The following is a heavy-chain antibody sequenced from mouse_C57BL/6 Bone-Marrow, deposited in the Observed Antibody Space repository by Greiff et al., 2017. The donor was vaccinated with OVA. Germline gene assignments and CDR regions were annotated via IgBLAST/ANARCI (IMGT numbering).Heavy chain of an antibody. CDR1: GFTFSSYA. CDR3: TRDHGNYGYFDA. D-gene: IGHD2-1*01. J-gene: IGHJ1*03. V-gene: IGHV5-9-1*02. Sequence: EVMLVESGEGLVKPGGSLKLSCAASGFTFSSYAMSWVRQTPEKRLEWVAYISSGGDYIYYADTVKGRFTISRDNARNTLYLQMSSLKSEDTAMYYCTRDHGNYGYFDAWGTGTKVTVSS. CDR2: ISSGGDYI.